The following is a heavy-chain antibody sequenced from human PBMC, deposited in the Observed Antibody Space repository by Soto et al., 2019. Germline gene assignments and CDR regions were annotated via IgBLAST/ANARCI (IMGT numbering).Heavy chain of an antibody. CDR1: GFTFVRSS. J-gene: IGHJ4*02. V-gene: IGHV3-30*04. Sequence: QVQLVESGGGVVHPGRSLRLSCAASGFTFVRSSLHWARQAPGKGLEWVAGISSDGRNEFYADSVKGRFTISRDNSMSTLELQMNRLGSGDTAVYYCARGTGWFFFWGQGTLVTVSS. CDR3: ARGTGWFFF. CDR2: ISSDGRNE. D-gene: IGHD6-19*01.